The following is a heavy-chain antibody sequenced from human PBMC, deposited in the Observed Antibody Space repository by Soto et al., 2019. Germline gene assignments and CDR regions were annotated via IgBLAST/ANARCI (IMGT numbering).Heavy chain of an antibody. V-gene: IGHV1-69*13. CDR3: AREGTYYDFWSGYYSVDDWFDP. CDR2: IIPIFGTA. CDR1: GGTLSSYA. J-gene: IGHJ5*02. D-gene: IGHD3-3*01. Sequence: SVKVSCKASGGTLSSYAVGWVRQAPGQGLEWMGGIIPIFGTANYAQKFQGRVTITADESTSTAYMELSSLRSEDTAVYYCAREGTYYDFWSGYYSVDDWFDPWGQGTLVTVSS.